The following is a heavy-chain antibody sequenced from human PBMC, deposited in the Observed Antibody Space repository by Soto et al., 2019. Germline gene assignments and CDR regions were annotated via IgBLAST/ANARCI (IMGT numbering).Heavy chain of an antibody. CDR1: GYTFFTYD. Sequence: GASVKVSCKASGYTFFTYDISSVRQAPGQGLEWMGWISTYSGDTKYAQKFQGRVTMTTDTSTTTAYLELRSLRSDDTAVYYCARHHGPTTSENWFDPWGQGTLVTVSS. V-gene: IGHV1-18*01. CDR2: ISTYSGDT. D-gene: IGHD5-12*01. J-gene: IGHJ5*02. CDR3: ARHHGPTTSENWFDP.